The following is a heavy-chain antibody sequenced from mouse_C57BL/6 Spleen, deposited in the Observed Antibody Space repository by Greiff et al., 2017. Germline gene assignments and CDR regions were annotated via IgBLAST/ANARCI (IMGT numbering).Heavy chain of an antibody. Sequence: VQLKESGEGLVKPGGSLKLSCAASGFTFSSYALSWVRQTPEKRLEWVAYISSGGDYIYYADTVKGRITISRDNARNTLYLQMSSLKSEDTAMYYCTRDGYYPYYYAMDYWGQGTSVTVSS. D-gene: IGHD2-3*01. CDR1: GFTFSSYA. CDR3: TRDGYYPYYYAMDY. CDR2: ISSGGDYI. V-gene: IGHV5-9-1*02. J-gene: IGHJ4*01.